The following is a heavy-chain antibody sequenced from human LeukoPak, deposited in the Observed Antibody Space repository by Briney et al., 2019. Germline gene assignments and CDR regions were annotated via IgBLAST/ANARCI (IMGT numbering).Heavy chain of an antibody. Sequence: GGSLRFSCAVSGFTVSSNYMSWVRQAPGKGLKWGSVIYGGDTTYYADYVKGRFSISRDSSKNTLYLQMNSLRAEDTAVYYCARVNGVHFDYRGQGTLVTVSS. J-gene: IGHJ4*02. V-gene: IGHV3-66*01. CDR1: GFTVSSNY. CDR3: ARVNGVHFDY. CDR2: IYGGDTT. D-gene: IGHD2-8*01.